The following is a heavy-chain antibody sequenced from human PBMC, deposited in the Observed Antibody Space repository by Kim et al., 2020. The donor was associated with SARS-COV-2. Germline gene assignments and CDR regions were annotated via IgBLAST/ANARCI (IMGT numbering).Heavy chain of an antibody. Sequence: SETLSLTCTVSGGSISSGGYYWSWIRQHPGKGLEWIGYIYYSGSTYYNPSLKSRVTISVDTSKNQFSLKLSSVTAADTAVYYCARVRPHCSSTSCYLGHYYGMDVWGQGTTVTVSS. CDR1: GGSISSGGYY. D-gene: IGHD2-2*01. CDR3: ARVRPHCSSTSCYLGHYYGMDV. V-gene: IGHV4-31*03. CDR2: IYYSGST. J-gene: IGHJ6*02.